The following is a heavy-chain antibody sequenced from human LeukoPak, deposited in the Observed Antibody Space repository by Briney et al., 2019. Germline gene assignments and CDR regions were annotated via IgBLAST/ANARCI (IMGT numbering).Heavy chain of an antibody. CDR1: GYSISSGYY. CDR3: AREGGGSSSGEFDY. Sequence: SETLSRTCAVSGYSISSGYYWGWIRQPPGKGLEWIGSIYHSGSTYYNPSLKSRVTISVDTSKNQFSLKLSSVTAADTAVYYCAREGGGSSSGEFDYWGQGTLVTVST. CDR2: IYHSGST. V-gene: IGHV4-38-2*02. J-gene: IGHJ4*02. D-gene: IGHD6-6*01.